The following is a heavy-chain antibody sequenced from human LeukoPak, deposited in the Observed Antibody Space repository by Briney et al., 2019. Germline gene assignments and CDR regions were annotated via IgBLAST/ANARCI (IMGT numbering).Heavy chain of an antibody. CDR1: GGSISSSSYY. J-gene: IGHJ4*02. Sequence: SETLSLTCTVSGGSISSSSYYWGWIRQPPGKGLEWIGSIYYSGSTYYNPSLKSRVTISVDTSKNQFSLKLSSVTAADTAVYYCARPRAGVYSSSYYFDYWGQGTLVTVSS. V-gene: IGHV4-39*01. CDR3: ARPRAGVYSSSYYFDY. D-gene: IGHD6-6*01. CDR2: IYYSGST.